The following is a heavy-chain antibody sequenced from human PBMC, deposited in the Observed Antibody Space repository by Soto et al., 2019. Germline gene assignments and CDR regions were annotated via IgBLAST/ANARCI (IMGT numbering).Heavy chain of an antibody. CDR3: AINSEAPSLDN. D-gene: IGHD1-26*01. V-gene: IGHV3-23*01. CDR2: LSISGADT. J-gene: IGHJ4*02. Sequence: EVQLLESGGGLVQPGGSLRLSCAVSEFTFSSYAMSWVRQAPGKGLEWISALSISGADTYYADSVKGRFTISRDNSKKALILQMTSLREEETGGYYCAINSEAPSLDNWGQGTRFTVSS. CDR1: EFTFSSYA.